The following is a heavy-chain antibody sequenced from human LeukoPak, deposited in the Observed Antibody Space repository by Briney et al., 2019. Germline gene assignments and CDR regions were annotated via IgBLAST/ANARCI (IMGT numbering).Heavy chain of an antibody. Sequence: GGSLRLSCAASGFTFSSNGMNWVRQAPGKGLEWVSYISSSSSYIYYADLVKGRFTISRDNAKNSLYLQMNSLRAEDTAVYYCARAFGGADQFDYWGQGTLVTVSS. CDR3: ARAFGGADQFDY. V-gene: IGHV3-21*05. D-gene: IGHD3-10*01. CDR1: GFTFSSNG. J-gene: IGHJ4*02. CDR2: ISSSSSYI.